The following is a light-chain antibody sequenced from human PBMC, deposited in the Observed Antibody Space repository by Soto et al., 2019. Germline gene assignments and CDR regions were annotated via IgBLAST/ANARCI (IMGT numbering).Light chain of an antibody. J-gene: IGLJ3*02. CDR2: TDY. V-gene: IGLV1-44*01. CDR1: SSNIGTYT. Sequence: QSVLTQPPSASGTPGQRVTISCSGTSSNIGTYTVNWYQQLPGTAPKLLIYTDYQRPSGVPDRFSGSKSGTSASLAINGLHSEDEADYYCASWDDNLNGGVFGGGNKVTVL. CDR3: ASWDDNLNGGV.